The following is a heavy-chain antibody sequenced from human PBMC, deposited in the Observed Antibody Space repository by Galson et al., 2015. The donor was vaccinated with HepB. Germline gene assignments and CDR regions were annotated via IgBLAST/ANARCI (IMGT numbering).Heavy chain of an antibody. D-gene: IGHD3-10*01. Sequence: VKVSCKASGSTFTTYGITYVRQAPGQGLEWVGWINPDNGNTNYAQKLQGRVTMTTDTSTSTAYMELRNLRSDDTAVYYCARGPWFGELTGILVLQHWGQGTLVTVSS. V-gene: IGHV1-18*04. CDR3: ARGPWFGELTGILVLQH. CDR1: GSTFTTYG. J-gene: IGHJ1*01. CDR2: INPDNGNT.